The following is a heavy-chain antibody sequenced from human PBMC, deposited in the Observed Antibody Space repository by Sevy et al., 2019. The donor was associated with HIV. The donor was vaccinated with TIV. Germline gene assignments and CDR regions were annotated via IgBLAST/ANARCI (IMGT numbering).Heavy chain of an antibody. D-gene: IGHD3-16*01. Sequence: GGSLRLSCAASGLTVSSTYMSWVRQAPGKGLEWVSIIYSGGGTNYVDSVKGRISISRDSSTSIMYLQMNSRRAAETAVYYCATMGGWGSYSTYYFENWGQGTLVTVSS. CDR1: GLTVSSTY. CDR3: ATMGGWGSYSTYYFEN. J-gene: IGHJ4*02. CDR2: IYSGGGT. V-gene: IGHV3-53*01.